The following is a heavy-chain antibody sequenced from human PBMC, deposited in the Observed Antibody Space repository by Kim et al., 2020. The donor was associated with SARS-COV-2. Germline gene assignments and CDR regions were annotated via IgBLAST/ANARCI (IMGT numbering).Heavy chain of an antibody. V-gene: IGHV4-34*01. CDR3: ARGVVVVVAARNYYMDV. D-gene: IGHD2-15*01. J-gene: IGHJ6*03. Sequence: KSRVTISVDTAKNQFSLKLSSVTAADTAVYYCARGVVVVVAARNYYMDVWGKGTTVTVSS.